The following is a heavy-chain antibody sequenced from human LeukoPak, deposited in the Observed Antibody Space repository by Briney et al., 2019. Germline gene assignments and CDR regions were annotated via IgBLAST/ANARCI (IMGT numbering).Heavy chain of an antibody. V-gene: IGHV1-69*06. CDR3: AREYEYSSSSYFDY. CDR2: IIPIFGTA. J-gene: IGHJ4*02. Sequence: VASVKVSCKASGGTFSSYAISWVRQAPGQGLEWMGGIIPIFGTANYAQKFQGRVTITADKSTSTAYMELSSLRSEDTAVYYCAREYEYSSSSYFDYWGQGTLVTVSS. D-gene: IGHD6-6*01. CDR1: GGTFSSYA.